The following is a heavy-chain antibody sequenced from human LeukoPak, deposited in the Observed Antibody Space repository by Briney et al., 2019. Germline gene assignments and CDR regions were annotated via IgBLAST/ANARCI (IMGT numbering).Heavy chain of an antibody. J-gene: IGHJ4*02. CDR2: ISYDGSNK. Sequence: GGSLRLSCAASGCTFSSYAMHWVRQAPGKGLEWVAVISYDGSNKYYADSVKGRFTISRDNSKNTLYLQLNSLRAEDTAVYYCARGATMVRGVISYYFDYWGQGTLVTVSS. D-gene: IGHD3-10*01. V-gene: IGHV3-30*04. CDR3: ARGATMVRGVISYYFDY. CDR1: GCTFSSYA.